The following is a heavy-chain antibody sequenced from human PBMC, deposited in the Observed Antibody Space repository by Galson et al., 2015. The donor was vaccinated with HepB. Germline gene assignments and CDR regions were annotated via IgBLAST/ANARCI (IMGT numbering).Heavy chain of an antibody. CDR3: AKGGYYYDSSGYN. J-gene: IGHJ4*02. D-gene: IGHD3-22*01. CDR1: GFTFSSYA. Sequence: SLRLSCTASGFTFSSYAMSWVRQAPGKGLEWVSAISGRDFSTFYADSVKGRFTISRDNSKNTLYLRMNSLRAEDTAVYYCAKGGYYYDSSGYNWGQGTLVTVSS. V-gene: IGHV3-23*01. CDR2: ISGRDFST.